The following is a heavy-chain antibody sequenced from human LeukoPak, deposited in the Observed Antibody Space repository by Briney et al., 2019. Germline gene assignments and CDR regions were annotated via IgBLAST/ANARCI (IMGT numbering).Heavy chain of an antibody. CDR2: ISAYNGNT. D-gene: IGHD6-13*01. CDR1: GYTFTSYG. Sequence: ASVKVSCKASGYTFTSYGISWVRQAPGQGLEWMGWISAYNGNTNYAQKFQGGVTMTRDTSITTAYMELSSLRSDDTALYYCARARGSWYRAFDIWGQGTMVTVSS. V-gene: IGHV1-18*01. CDR3: ARARGSWYRAFDI. J-gene: IGHJ3*02.